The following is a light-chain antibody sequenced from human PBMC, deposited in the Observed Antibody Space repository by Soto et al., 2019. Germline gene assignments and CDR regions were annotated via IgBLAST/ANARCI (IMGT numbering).Light chain of an antibody. CDR1: QSVSSSY. CDR2: GGS. V-gene: IGKV3-20*01. J-gene: IGKJ1*01. CDR3: QQYGRSSWT. Sequence: EIVLTQSPGTLSLSPGEGDTLSCRASQSVSSSYLAWYQQKSGLAPRPLIYGGSRRATGIPDRFSDNGSGTDFTLTGSRLEPEDFAVYYCQQYGRSSWTCGQGPEIEI.